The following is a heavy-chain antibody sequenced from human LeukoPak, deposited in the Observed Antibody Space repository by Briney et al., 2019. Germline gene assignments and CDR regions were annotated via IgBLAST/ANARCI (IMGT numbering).Heavy chain of an antibody. CDR3: ARHCGGDCYFWAFDI. Sequence: ASVKVSCKASGYTFTGYYMHWVRQAPRQGLEWMGWINPNSGGTNYAQKFQGRVTMTRDTSISTAYMELSRLRSDDTAVYYCARHCGGDCYFWAFDIWGQGTMVTVSS. J-gene: IGHJ3*02. CDR1: GYTFTGYY. V-gene: IGHV1-2*02. D-gene: IGHD2-21*02. CDR2: INPNSGGT.